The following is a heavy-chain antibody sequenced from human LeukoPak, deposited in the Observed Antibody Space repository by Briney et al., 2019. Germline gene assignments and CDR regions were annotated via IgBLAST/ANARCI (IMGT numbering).Heavy chain of an antibody. D-gene: IGHD6-6*01. CDR2: INHSGST. J-gene: IGHJ3*02. CDR3: ARTPRPYAFDI. Sequence: SETLSLTCAVYGGSFSGYYWSWIRQPPGKGLEWIGEINHSGSTNYNPSLKSRVTISVDTSRNQFSLKLSSVTAADTAVYYCARTPRPYAFDIWGQGTMVTVSS. V-gene: IGHV4-34*01. CDR1: GGSFSGYY.